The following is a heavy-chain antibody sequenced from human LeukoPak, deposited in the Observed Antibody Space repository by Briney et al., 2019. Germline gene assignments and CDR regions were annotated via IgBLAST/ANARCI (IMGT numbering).Heavy chain of an antibody. CDR1: GCSISGYY. V-gene: IGHV4-38-2*02. J-gene: IGHJ6*03. CDR2: IYYSGST. Sequence: SETLSLTCTVSGCSISGYYWSWIRQPPGKGLEWIGSIYYSGSTYYNPSLKSRVTISVDTSKNQFSLTLSSMTAADTAVYYCATGDYYYYMDVWGKGTTVTVFS. CDR3: ATGDYYYYMDV.